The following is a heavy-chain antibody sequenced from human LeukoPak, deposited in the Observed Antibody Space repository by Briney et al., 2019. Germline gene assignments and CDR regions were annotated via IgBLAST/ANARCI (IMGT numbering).Heavy chain of an antibody. CDR1: GGSFSGYY. CDR3: ARENYYDSRGYSARLINDAFDI. Sequence: PSETLSLTCAVYGGSFSGYYWSWIRQPPGKGLEWIGEINHSGSTNYNPSLKSRVTISVDASKNQFSLKLSSVTAADTAVYYCARENYYDSRGYSARLINDAFDIWGQGTMVTVSS. D-gene: IGHD3-22*01. V-gene: IGHV4-34*01. J-gene: IGHJ3*02. CDR2: INHSGST.